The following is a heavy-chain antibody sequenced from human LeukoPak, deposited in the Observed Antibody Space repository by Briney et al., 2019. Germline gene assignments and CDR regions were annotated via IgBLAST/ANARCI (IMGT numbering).Heavy chain of an antibody. D-gene: IGHD5-24*01. CDR2: VFYNGAT. V-gene: IGHV4-39*07. CDR3: ARGGDGYNPFDY. Sequence: SETLSLTCIVSGGSISSSIYYWAWVRQPPGKGLEWIGTVFYNGATQYSPSLRSRVTISIDTSKNQFSLKLSSVTAADTAVYYCARGGDGYNPFDYWGQGTLVTVSS. CDR1: GGSISSSIYY. J-gene: IGHJ4*02.